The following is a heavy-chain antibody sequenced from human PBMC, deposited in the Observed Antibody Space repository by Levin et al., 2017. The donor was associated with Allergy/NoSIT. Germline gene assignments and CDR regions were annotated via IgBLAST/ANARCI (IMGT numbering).Heavy chain of an antibody. J-gene: IGHJ4*02. CDR1: GGSISSYY. CDR3: ARRGRYFDWLGGYYFDY. Sequence: SETLSLTCTVSGGSISSYYWSWIRQPPGKGLEWIGYIYYSGSTNYNPSLKSRVTISVDTSKNQFSLKLSSVTAADTAVYYCARRGRYFDWLGGYYFDYWGQGTLVTVSS. V-gene: IGHV4-59*08. CDR2: IYYSGST. D-gene: IGHD3-9*01.